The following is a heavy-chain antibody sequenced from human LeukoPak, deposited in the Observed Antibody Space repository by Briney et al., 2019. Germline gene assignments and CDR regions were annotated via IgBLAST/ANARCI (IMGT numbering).Heavy chain of an antibody. CDR3: ARDDSSGY. D-gene: IGHD3-22*01. Sequence: PGGSLRLSCVVSGFGFSDSYMTWIRQTPGKGLEWLAYISGSGSDIYYADSVKGRFTISRDNAKNSLYLQMNSLRAEDTAVYYCARDDSSGYWGQGTLVAVSS. CDR1: GFGFSDSY. V-gene: IGHV3-11*04. J-gene: IGHJ4*02. CDR2: ISGSGSDI.